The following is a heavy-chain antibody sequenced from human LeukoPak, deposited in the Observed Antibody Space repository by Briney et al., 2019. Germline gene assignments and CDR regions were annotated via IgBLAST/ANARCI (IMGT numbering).Heavy chain of an antibody. CDR1: GFNFNSYT. V-gene: IGHV3-23*01. CDR2: ILASGSPT. CDR3: AKDLRPDGVDNFDH. J-gene: IGHJ4*02. Sequence: GGSLRLSCAASGFNFNSYTMNWVRQAPGKGLQWVANILASGSPTYYADSAKGRFIISRDNSKNAVYLQMNSLRVEDTAIYYCAKDLRPDGVDNFDHWGQGILVTVSS. D-gene: IGHD2-8*01.